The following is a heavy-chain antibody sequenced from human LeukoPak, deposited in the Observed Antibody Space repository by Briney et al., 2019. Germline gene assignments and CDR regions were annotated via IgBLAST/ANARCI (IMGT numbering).Heavy chain of an antibody. CDR1: GFPFSTYG. D-gene: IGHD2/OR15-2a*01. CDR3: ARGALRLGSTTYFDY. J-gene: IGHJ4*02. V-gene: IGHV3-33*08. CDR2: VWYDGSNK. Sequence: GGSLRLSCAASGFPFSTYGMHWVRQAPGKGLEWVAVVWYDGSNKYYADSVKGRFTISRDNSKNTLYLQMNSLRADDTAVYYCARGALRLGSTTYFDYWGQGTLVTVSS.